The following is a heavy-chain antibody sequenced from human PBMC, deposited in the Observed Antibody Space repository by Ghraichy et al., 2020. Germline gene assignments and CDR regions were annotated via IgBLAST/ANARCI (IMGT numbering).Heavy chain of an antibody. CDR1: GFTFSDDY. V-gene: IGHV3-11*06. Sequence: GSLRLSCAASGFTFSDDYMSWIRQAPGKGLEWVSSISSSRSYENYADSVKGRFTISRDNAKNSLYLQMNSLRAEDTGMYFCAREASEDCSGGSCYSGWFDSWGQGTLVTVSS. CDR2: ISSSRSYE. D-gene: IGHD2-15*01. CDR3: AREASEDCSGGSCYSGWFDS. J-gene: IGHJ5*01.